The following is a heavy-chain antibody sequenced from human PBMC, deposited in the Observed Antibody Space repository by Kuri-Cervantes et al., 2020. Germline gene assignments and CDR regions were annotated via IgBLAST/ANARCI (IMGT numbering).Heavy chain of an antibody. CDR1: GGSLSGYY. CDR2: IYTSGST. CDR3: AGLMITFGGVIVMGWFDP. V-gene: IGHV4-59*10. D-gene: IGHD3-16*02. Sequence: SETLSLTCAVYGGSLSGYYWSWIRQPAGKGLEWIGRIYTSGSTNYNPSLKSRVTISVDTSKDHFSLNLISVTAADTAVYYCAGLMITFGGVIVMGWFDPWGQGTLVTVSS. J-gene: IGHJ5*02.